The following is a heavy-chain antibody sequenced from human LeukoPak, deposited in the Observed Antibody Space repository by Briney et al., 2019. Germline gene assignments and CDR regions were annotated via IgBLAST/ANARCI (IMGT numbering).Heavy chain of an antibody. V-gene: IGHV4-4*07. CDR2: IYTSGST. CDR3: ARDLQRGWYGFDY. Sequence: SETLSLTCTVSGGSISSYYWSWIRQPAGKGLEWIGRIYTSGSTSYNPSLKSRVTISVDTSKNQFFLKLNSVTAADTAVYYCARDLQRGWYGFDYWGQGTLVTVSS. J-gene: IGHJ4*02. D-gene: IGHD6-19*01. CDR1: GGSISSYY.